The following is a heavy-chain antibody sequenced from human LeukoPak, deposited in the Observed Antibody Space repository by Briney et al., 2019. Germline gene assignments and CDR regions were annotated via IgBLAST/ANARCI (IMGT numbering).Heavy chain of an antibody. V-gene: IGHV1-2*02. CDR1: LYTLTAYY. D-gene: IGHD6-13*01. CDR3: ARGVRIAAAGTTWFDP. J-gene: IGHJ5*02. CDR2: VNPNSGGT. Sequence: GASVKVSCKASLYTLTAYYIHWVRQAPGQRLEWRGWVNPNSGGTNYAQEFQGRVTMTRDTSISTAYMELSRLRSDDTAVYYCARGVRIAAAGTTWFDPGGQGTLVTVSS.